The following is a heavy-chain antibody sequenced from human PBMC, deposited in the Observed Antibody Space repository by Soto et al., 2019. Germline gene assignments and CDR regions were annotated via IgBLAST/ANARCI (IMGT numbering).Heavy chain of an antibody. CDR2: IIPIFGTP. CDR1: GGTFSRYA. D-gene: IGHD3-10*01. Sequence: QVQLVQSGAEVKKPGSSVKVSCKASGGTFSRYAISWVRQAPGQGLEWMGGIIPIFGTPIYAQKFQGRVTITADDSTSTAYMELSSLRSEDTAGYYCARAAAIMIRGEDYWGQGTLVTVSS. CDR3: ARAAAIMIRGEDY. V-gene: IGHV1-69*01. J-gene: IGHJ4*02.